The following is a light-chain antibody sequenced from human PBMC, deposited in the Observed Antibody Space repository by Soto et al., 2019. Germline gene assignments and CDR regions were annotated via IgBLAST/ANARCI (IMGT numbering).Light chain of an antibody. CDR1: QSVSSN. Sequence: EIVVTQSPATLSVSPGERVTLSCRASQSVSSNLAWYQQKPGQAPRLVIYGASTRATGIPARFSGSGSGTDFTLTISRLEPEDFAVYYCQQYGSSPPGTFGPGTKVDIK. V-gene: IGKV3-20*01. CDR3: QQYGSSPPGT. CDR2: GAS. J-gene: IGKJ3*01.